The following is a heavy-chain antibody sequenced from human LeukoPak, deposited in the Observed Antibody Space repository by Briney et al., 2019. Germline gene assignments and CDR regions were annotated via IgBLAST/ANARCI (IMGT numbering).Heavy chain of an antibody. V-gene: IGHV3-64*01. D-gene: IGHD6-13*01. Sequence: GRTLRLSCAASGFTFSSYAMHWVRQAPGKGLEYVSAISSNGGSTYYANSVKGRFTISRDNSKNTLYLQMGSLRAEDMAVYYCAREGIAAADPEPYHFDYWGQGTLVTVSS. CDR3: AREGIAAADPEPYHFDY. CDR1: GFTFSSYA. CDR2: ISSNGGST. J-gene: IGHJ4*02.